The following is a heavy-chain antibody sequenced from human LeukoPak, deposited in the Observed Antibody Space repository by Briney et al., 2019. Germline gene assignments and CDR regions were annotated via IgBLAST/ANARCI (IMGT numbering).Heavy chain of an antibody. CDR3: ARRGYSSGRADALDI. CDR1: GFPFTTSA. D-gene: IGHD3-22*01. J-gene: IGHJ3*02. CDR2: ISSDGITK. V-gene: IGHV3-30-3*01. Sequence: GGSLRLSCAASGFPFTTSAMHWVRQAPGKWLEWVAGISSDGITKFYAESVRGRFTISRDNSKDTVDLLVSALRDEDTAAYYCARRGYSSGRADALDIWGQGTLVSVSS.